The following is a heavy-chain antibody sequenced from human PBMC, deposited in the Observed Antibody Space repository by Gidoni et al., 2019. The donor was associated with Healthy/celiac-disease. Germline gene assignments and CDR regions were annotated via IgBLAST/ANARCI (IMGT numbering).Heavy chain of an antibody. V-gene: IGHV1-2*02. D-gene: IGHD5-12*01. CDR1: EYAFTGYY. CDR2: INPNSGGT. J-gene: IGHJ4*02. Sequence: QVQLMQSRAEGKKPGASVKVSGKASEYAFTGYYLHWVRQAPGQGLEWMGWINPNSGGTNYAQKFQGRVTMTRDTSISPAYMELSRLRSDDTAVYYCARGPGGGYDDDTFDYWGQGTLVTVSS. CDR3: ARGPGGGYDDDTFDY.